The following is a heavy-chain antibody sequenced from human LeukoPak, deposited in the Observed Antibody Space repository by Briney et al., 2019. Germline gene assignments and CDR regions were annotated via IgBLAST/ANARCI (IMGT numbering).Heavy chain of an antibody. V-gene: IGHV3-33*06. CDR3: AKDGSGGGWKWFDP. D-gene: IGHD2-15*01. J-gene: IGHJ5*02. CDR2: IWYDGTNK. Sequence: PGGSLRLSCAASGYTFTGYGFHWVHQAPGKGLEWVAVIWYDGTNKYYADSVEGRFIISRDNSRNTLYLQMNRLRAEDTAVYYCAKDGSGGGWKWFDPWGQGTLVTVSS. CDR1: GYTFTGYG.